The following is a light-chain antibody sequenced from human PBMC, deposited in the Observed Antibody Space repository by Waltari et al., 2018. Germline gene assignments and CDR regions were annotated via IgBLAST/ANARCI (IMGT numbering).Light chain of an antibody. CDR1: QRVSVNS. V-gene: IGKV3-20*01. CDR3: QQYGSSPYT. Sequence: EVVLTQSPGILSLSPGDRATLSCRASQRVSVNSLAWYQHNPGQAPRLLIYDATMRATAIADRFSGSVSGTDFTLVITRLEPEDFGVYYCQQYGSSPYTFGQGTKLQIK. J-gene: IGKJ2*01. CDR2: DAT.